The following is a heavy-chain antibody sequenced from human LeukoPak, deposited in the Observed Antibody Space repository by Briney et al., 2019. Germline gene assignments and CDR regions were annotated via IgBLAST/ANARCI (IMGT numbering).Heavy chain of an antibody. CDR1: GFTFSSYA. CDR3: ARVLVTATSLTYDGFDM. D-gene: IGHD2-15*01. V-gene: IGHV3-48*01. Sequence: GGSLRLSCAASGFTFSSYAMHWVRQAPGKWLEWVSFVSRVGSTIFYSDSVKGRCTISRDNAKNSLFLEMNSLRAEDTAVYYCARVLVTATSLTYDGFDMWGQGTMVTVSS. CDR2: VSRVGSTI. J-gene: IGHJ3*02.